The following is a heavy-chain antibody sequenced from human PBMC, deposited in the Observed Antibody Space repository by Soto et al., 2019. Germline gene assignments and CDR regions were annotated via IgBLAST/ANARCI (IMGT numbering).Heavy chain of an antibody. CDR3: ARDSVGSGYD. CDR1: GASISDYY. CDR2: IHYRGST. Sequence: QVQLHESGPGLVKPSETLSLSCTVSGASISDYYWSWIRQPPGKRPEWIGYIHYRGSTNYNPSLKSRVTMSVDTSKNQFSLRLTSVTAADTAVYYCARDSVGSGYDWGQGTLVTVSS. D-gene: IGHD5-12*01. J-gene: IGHJ4*02. V-gene: IGHV4-59*01.